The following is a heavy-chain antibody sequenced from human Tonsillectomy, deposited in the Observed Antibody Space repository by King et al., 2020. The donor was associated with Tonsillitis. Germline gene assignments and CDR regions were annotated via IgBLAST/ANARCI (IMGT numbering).Heavy chain of an antibody. CDR2: SNPNSGDT. Sequence: QLVQSGAELRKPGASVTVSCRTSGDTFTGHFVHWVRQAPGQGLEWIGCSNPNSGDTHYARRFKGRVTLSGDVSSTTAYMGLSSLRPDDTAVYYCATNAIESDTSAYRDFRHWGQGTLVTVSS. D-gene: IGHD3-22*01. CDR3: ATNAIESDTSAYRDFRH. V-gene: IGHV1-2*02. CDR1: GDTFTGHF. J-gene: IGHJ1*01.